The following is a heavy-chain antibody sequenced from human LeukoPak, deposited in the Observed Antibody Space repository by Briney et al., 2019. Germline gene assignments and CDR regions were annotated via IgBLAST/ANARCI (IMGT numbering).Heavy chain of an antibody. CDR3: ARGDCSGVSCYSVDS. J-gene: IGHJ4*02. D-gene: IGHD2-15*01. CDR2: INHNIGGT. CDR1: GYIFTASY. Sequence: ASVKVSCKASGYIFTASYIHWVRQAPRQGLEWMGWINHNIGGTSFAKKFQGRVTLTRDTSITTTYLELTGLRSDDTAVYFCARGDCSGVSCYSVDSWGQGTLVTVSS. V-gene: IGHV1-2*02.